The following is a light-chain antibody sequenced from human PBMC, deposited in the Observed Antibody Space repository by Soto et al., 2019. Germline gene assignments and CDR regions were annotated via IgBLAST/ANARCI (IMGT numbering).Light chain of an antibody. V-gene: IGKV1-6*01. CDR1: QGIRND. J-gene: IGKJ1*01. CDR2: AAS. CDR3: LQDYNYL. Sequence: AIQMTQSPSSLSASVGDRVTITCQASQGIRNDLGWYQQKPGKAPKLLIYAASSLQSGVPSRFSGSGSGTDFTLTISSLQPEDFATYYCLQDYNYLFGQGTKVDIK.